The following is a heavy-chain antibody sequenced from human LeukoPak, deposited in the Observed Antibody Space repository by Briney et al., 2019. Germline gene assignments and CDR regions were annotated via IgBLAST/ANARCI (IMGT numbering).Heavy chain of an antibody. J-gene: IGHJ4*02. D-gene: IGHD1-26*01. CDR3: AKGADSGSYYVWSPYVDY. CDR1: GFTFSSYA. Sequence: GGSLRLSCAASGFTFSSYAMSWVRQAPGKGLEWVSAISGSGGSTYYADSVKGRFTISRDNSKNTLYLQMNSLRAEDTAVYYCAKGADSGSYYVWSPYVDYWGQGTLVTVSS. V-gene: IGHV3-23*01. CDR2: ISGSGGST.